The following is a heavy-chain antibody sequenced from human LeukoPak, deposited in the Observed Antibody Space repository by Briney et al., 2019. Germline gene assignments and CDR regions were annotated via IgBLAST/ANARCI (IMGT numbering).Heavy chain of an antibody. J-gene: IGHJ4*02. Sequence: GGSLRLSCAASGFTFSTYAMSWVRQAPGKGLEWVSAINSGGGGTHYADSVKGRFTISRDNAKNTLYLQMSSLTAEDTAVYYCARDNGNLGLFDYWGQGTLVTVSS. D-gene: IGHD7-27*01. V-gene: IGHV3-23*01. CDR3: ARDNGNLGLFDY. CDR1: GFTFSTYA. CDR2: INSGGGGT.